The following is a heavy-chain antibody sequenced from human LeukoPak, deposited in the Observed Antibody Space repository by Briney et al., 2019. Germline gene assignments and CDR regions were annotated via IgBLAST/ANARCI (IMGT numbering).Heavy chain of an antibody. V-gene: IGHV4-59*01. CDR1: GGSISSYY. J-gene: IGHJ4*02. CDR2: IYYSGNT. D-gene: IGHD3-9*01. Sequence: SETLSLTCTVSGGSISSYYWSWIRQPPGKGLEGIGYIYYSGNTNYNPSLKSRVTISVDTSKNQFSLRLSSVTAADTAVYYCASSPLSDDILTGQLDYWGQGTLVTVSS. CDR3: ASSPLSDDILTGQLDY.